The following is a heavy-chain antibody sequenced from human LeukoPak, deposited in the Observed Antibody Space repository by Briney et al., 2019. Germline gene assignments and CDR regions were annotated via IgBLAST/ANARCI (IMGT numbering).Heavy chain of an antibody. Sequence: GGSLRLSCAASAFTFSSYSMNWVRQAPGKGLAWVSSISCSSSYIYYADSVKGRFTISRDNAKNSLYLQMNSLRAEDTALYYCVREGLDTWGAFDIWGQGTMVTASS. V-gene: IGHV3-21*01. J-gene: IGHJ3*02. D-gene: IGHD7-27*01. CDR2: ISCSSSYI. CDR3: VREGLDTWGAFDI. CDR1: AFTFSSYS.